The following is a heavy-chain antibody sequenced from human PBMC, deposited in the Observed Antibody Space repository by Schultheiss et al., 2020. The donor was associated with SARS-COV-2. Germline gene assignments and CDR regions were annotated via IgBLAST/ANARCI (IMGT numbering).Heavy chain of an antibody. Sequence: ASVKVSCKASGYTFTGYYMHWVRQAPGQGLEWMGWINPNSGGTNYAQKFQGRVTMTRDTSISTAYMELSRLRSDDTAVYYCARATRRGATRSYYFDYWGQGTLVTVSS. CDR2: INPNSGGT. J-gene: IGHJ4*02. V-gene: IGHV1-2*02. CDR3: ARATRRGATRSYYFDY. CDR1: GYTFTGYY. D-gene: IGHD1-26*01.